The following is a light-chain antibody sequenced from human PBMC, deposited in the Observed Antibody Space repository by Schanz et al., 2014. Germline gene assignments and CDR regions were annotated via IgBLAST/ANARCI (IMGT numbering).Light chain of an antibody. CDR2: EVT. J-gene: IGLJ2*01. CDR3: SSYATTNTLV. CDR1: SSDVGSYNL. Sequence: QSALTQPASVSGSPGQSITISCTGTSSDVGSYNLVSWYQQHPGKAPKLMIYEVTKRPSGVPDRFSGSKFGNTASLTVSGLQAEDEADYYCSSYATTNTLVFGGGTKVTVL. V-gene: IGLV2-14*02.